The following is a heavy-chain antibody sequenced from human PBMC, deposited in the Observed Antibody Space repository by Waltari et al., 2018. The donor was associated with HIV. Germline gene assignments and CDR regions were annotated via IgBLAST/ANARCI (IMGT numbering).Heavy chain of an antibody. CDR3: ARGYSSSRWIPLYH. D-gene: IGHD6-6*01. V-gene: IGHV3-33*01. J-gene: IGHJ4*02. CDR2: FWSDGVEI. Sequence: QVQLVESGGGVVQPGTSLTRSCAVSGFTFGNWAIHWVRQSPGKGLEWLAVFWSDGVEISYADSVKGRFTISKDSSQKTLYLHMTSLRAEDTALYYCARGYSSSRWIPLYHWGRGTLVTVSS. CDR1: GFTFGNWA.